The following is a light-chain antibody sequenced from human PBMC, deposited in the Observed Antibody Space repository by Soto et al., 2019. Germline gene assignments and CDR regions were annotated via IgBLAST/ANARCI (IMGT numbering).Light chain of an antibody. Sequence: DIQMTQSPSSLSASVGDRVTITCRASQGIINYLAWYQQKPGKAPKLLIYDASTLQSGVTSRFSGSGSGTDFTLTISGLQPEDVATYYCQKYNSAPLSFGGGTKVDIK. CDR1: QGIINY. V-gene: IGKV1-27*01. J-gene: IGKJ4*01. CDR3: QKYNSAPLS. CDR2: DAS.